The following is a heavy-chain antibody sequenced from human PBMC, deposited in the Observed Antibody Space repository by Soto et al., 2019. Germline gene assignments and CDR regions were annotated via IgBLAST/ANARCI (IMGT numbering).Heavy chain of an antibody. D-gene: IGHD1-1*01. Sequence: GXSLRLSCAASGFTCSSYWMSWVRQAPGKGLEWVANIKQDGSEKYYVDSVKGRFTISRDNAKNSLYLQMNSLRAEDTAVYYCAKDSGQTTGIASWGQGTLVTVSS. CDR1: GFTCSSYW. CDR2: IKQDGSEK. J-gene: IGHJ4*02. CDR3: AKDSGQTTGIAS. V-gene: IGHV3-7*01.